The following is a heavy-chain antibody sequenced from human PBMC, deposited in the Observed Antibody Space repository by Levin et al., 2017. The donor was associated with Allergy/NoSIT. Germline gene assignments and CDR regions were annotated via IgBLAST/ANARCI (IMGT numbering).Heavy chain of an antibody. CDR2: ISRSDGST. CDR3: AKAVGSLDPFDI. D-gene: IGHD1-26*01. J-gene: IGHJ3*02. Sequence: GESLKISCAASGFTFSSYAMSWVRQAPGKGLEWVSSISRSDGSTYYADSVKGRFAISRDNSKNTLSLQMNSLRAEDTAVYYCAKAVGSLDPFDIWGQGTMVTVSS. CDR1: GFTFSSYA. V-gene: IGHV3-23*01.